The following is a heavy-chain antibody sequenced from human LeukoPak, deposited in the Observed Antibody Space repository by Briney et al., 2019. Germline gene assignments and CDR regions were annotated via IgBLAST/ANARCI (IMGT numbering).Heavy chain of an antibody. CDR3: ARGRWELRFDY. V-gene: IGHV4-34*01. D-gene: IGHD1-26*01. CDR2: INHSGST. Sequence: SETLSLTCAVYGGSFSGYYWSWIRQPPGKGLEWIGEINHSGSTNYNPSLKSRVTISVDTSKNQFSLKLTSVTAADTAVYYCARGRWELRFDYGGQGILVTVSS. J-gene: IGHJ4*02. CDR1: GGSFSGYY.